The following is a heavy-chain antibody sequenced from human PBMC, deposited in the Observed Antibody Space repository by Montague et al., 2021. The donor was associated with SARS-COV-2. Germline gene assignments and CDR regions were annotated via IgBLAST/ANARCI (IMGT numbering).Heavy chain of an antibody. CDR3: ARATAGPAASFMGFPRPSDAFDI. CDR1: GGSISSGGYY. J-gene: IGHJ3*02. CDR2: IYYSGST. D-gene: IGHD2-2*01. Sequence: TLSLTCTVSGGSISSGGYYWSWIRQHPGKGLEWIGYIYYSGSTYYTPSLKSRVTISVDTSKNQFSLKLSSVTAADTAVYYCARATAGPAASFMGFPRPSDAFDIWGQGTMVTVSS. V-gene: IGHV4-31*03.